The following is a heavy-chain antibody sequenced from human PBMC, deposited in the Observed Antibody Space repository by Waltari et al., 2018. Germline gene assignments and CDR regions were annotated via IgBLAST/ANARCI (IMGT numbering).Heavy chain of an antibody. D-gene: IGHD4-17*01. J-gene: IGHJ4*02. V-gene: IGHV3-7*01. CDR1: GMTFSHYL. CDR2: IKQDGSEK. Sequence: EVQLVESVGGSVQPVGSLRLSCAASGMTFSHYLMNWVRQATGKGLEWVANIKQDGSEKNYVDSVEGRFSISRDNAQNSLYLQMNSLRAEDTAIYYCVTGLTTVTAKDYFDHWGQGALVTVSS. CDR3: VTGLTTVTAKDYFDH.